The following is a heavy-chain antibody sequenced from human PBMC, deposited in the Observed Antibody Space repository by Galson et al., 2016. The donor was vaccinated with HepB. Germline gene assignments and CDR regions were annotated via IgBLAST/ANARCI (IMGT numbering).Heavy chain of an antibody. CDR1: GFTFSSYG. CDR3: ATPYYDLWSGYNPFDY. CDR2: ISYDGSNK. Sequence: SLRLSCAASGFTFSSYGMHWVRQAPGKGLEWVAVISYDGSNKYYADSVKGRFTISRDNSKNTLYLQMNSLRAEDTAVYYCATPYYDLWSGYNPFDYWGQGTLVTFSS. V-gene: IGHV3-30*03. J-gene: IGHJ4*02. D-gene: IGHD3-3*01.